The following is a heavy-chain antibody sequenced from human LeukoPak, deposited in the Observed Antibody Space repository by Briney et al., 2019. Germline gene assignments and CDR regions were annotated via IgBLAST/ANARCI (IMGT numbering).Heavy chain of an antibody. V-gene: IGHV4-4*09. CDR3: ARHKESYGPPSV. D-gene: IGHD1-26*01. J-gene: IGHJ4*02. Sequence: SETLSLTCTVSGGAISSYYWSWIRQPPGKGLEWIGYIYTSGSTNYNPSLKSRVTISVDTSKNQFSLKLSSVTAADTAVYYCARHKESYGPPSVWGQGTLVTVSS. CDR2: IYTSGST. CDR1: GGAISSYY.